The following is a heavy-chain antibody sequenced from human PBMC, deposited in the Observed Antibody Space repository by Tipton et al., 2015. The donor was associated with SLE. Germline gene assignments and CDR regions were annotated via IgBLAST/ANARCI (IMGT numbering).Heavy chain of an antibody. CDR2: TSISGTTT. V-gene: IGHV3-23*01. CDR1: GGSFSGYY. J-gene: IGHJ4*02. CDR3: AKAVTREDIVATIDY. Sequence: GSLRLSCAVYGGSFSGYYWSWVRQAPGKGLEWVSVTSISGTTTHYADSVKGRFTISRDNSKNTLYLQMNSLRAEDTALYYCAKAVTREDIVATIDYWGQGTLVTVSS. D-gene: IGHD5-12*01.